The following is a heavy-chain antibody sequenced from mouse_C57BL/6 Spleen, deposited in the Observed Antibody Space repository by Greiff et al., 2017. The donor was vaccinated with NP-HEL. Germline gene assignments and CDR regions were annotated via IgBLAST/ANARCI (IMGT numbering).Heavy chain of an antibody. CDR1: GYTFTDYN. J-gene: IGHJ3*01. CDR3: ARGEYYYASFAY. V-gene: IGHV1-22*01. D-gene: IGHD1-1*01. Sequence: VQLQQSGPELVKPGASVKMSCKASGYTFTDYNMHWVKQSHGKSLEWIGYINPNNGGTSYNQKFKGKATLTVNKSSSTAYMELRSLTSEDSAVYYCARGEYYYASFAYWGQGTLVTVSA. CDR2: INPNNGGT.